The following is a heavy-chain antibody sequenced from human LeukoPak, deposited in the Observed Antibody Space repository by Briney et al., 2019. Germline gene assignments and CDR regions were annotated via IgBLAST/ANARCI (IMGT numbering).Heavy chain of an antibody. CDR3: VRDGIVGAHFDY. V-gene: IGHV3-21*01. CDR1: GFTFSSYS. Sequence: GGSLRLSCAASGFTFSSYSMNWVRQAPGKGLEWVSSISSSSSYIYYADSVKGRFTISRDNAKNSLYLQMNSLRAEDTAVYYCVRDGIVGAHFDYWGQGTLVTVSS. J-gene: IGHJ4*02. CDR2: ISSSSSYI. D-gene: IGHD1-26*01.